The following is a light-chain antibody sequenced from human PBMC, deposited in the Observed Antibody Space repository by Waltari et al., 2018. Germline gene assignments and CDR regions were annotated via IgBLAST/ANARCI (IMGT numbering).Light chain of an antibody. CDR3: QSYDSSLSGSRV. CDR1: SSNIGAGYD. J-gene: IGLJ3*02. Sequence: QSVLTQPPSVSGAPGPRVTISCTGSSSNIGAGYDVPWYRKLPGTAPKLLIYGNSNRPSGVPDRFSGSKSGTSASLAITGLQAEDEADYYCQSYDSSLSGSRVFGGGTKLTVL. V-gene: IGLV1-40*01. CDR2: GNS.